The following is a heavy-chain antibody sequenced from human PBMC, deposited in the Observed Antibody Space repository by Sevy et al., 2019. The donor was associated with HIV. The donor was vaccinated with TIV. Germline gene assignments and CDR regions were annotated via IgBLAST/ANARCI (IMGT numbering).Heavy chain of an antibody. D-gene: IGHD1-26*01. CDR3: AGENAWGRGYS. CDR2: IFYNGHI. J-gene: IGHJ4*02. Sequence: SETLSLTCTVSGGSITSLYWNWIRQPPGKGLEWIANIFYNGHINYNPSLKSRVTLSLDTSKNQFSLRLSTVTAADTAMYYCAGENAWGRGYSWGQGTLVTVSS. CDR1: GGSITSLY. V-gene: IGHV4-59*08.